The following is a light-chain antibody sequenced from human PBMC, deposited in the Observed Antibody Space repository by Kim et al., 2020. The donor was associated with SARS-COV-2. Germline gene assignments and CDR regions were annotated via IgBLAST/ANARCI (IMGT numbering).Light chain of an antibody. V-gene: IGLV3-19*01. CDR2: GKN. J-gene: IGLJ2*01. Sequence: SSELTQDPALSVALGRTVRITCHGDSLRKYYGTWYQQKPGQAPILVISGKNTRPSGISDRFSGSSSGNTASLTITGAQAEDEADFYCSSRDSSGYVIFGGGPLLTFL. CDR3: SSRDSSGYVI. CDR1: SLRKYY.